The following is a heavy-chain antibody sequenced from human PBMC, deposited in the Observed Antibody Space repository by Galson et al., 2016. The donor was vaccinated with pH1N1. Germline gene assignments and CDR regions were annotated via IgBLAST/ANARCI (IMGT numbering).Heavy chain of an antibody. Sequence: QSGAEVKKPGSSVKVSCKASGAIFRSYAISWVRQAPGQGLEWMGKIMAIFGVVNYAQRFQGRVTITADESTSTVYMELSSLRSDDTAVYYCARCNSYNNCHGSFEYWGQGTLVTVSS. CDR1: GAIFRSYA. CDR3: ARCNSYNNCHGSFEY. D-gene: IGHD1-1*01. J-gene: IGHJ4*02. V-gene: IGHV1-69*13. CDR2: IMAIFGVV.